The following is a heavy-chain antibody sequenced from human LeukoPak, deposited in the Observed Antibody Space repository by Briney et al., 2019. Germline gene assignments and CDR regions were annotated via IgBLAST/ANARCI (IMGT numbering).Heavy chain of an antibody. CDR2: ISYDGSNK. D-gene: IGHD2-2*01. CDR3: AKDQGLYCSSTSCPSLGMDV. CDR1: GFTFSSYG. V-gene: IGHV3-30*18. J-gene: IGHJ6*02. Sequence: GRSLRLSCAASGFTFSSYGMHWVRQAPGKGLEWVAVISYDGSNKYYADSVKGRFTISRDNSKNMLYLQMNSLRAEDTAVYYCAKDQGLYCSSTSCPSLGMDVWGQGTTVTVSS.